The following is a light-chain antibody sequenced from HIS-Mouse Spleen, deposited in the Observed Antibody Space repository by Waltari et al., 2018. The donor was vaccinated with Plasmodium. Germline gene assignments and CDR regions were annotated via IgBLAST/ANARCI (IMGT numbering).Light chain of an antibody. CDR2: WAS. CDR1: QSVLYSSNNKTY. Sequence: DIVMTQSPASLAVSLGERATINCKSSQSVLYSSNNKTYLAWYQQKPGQTPKLLIYWASTRESGVPDRFSGSGSGTDFTLTISSLQAEDVAVYYCQQYYSTPLTFGPGTKVDIK. J-gene: IGKJ3*01. V-gene: IGKV4-1*01. CDR3: QQYYSTPLT.